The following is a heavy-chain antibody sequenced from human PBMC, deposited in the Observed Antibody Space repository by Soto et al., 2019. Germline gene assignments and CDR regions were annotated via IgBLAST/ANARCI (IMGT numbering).Heavy chain of an antibody. D-gene: IGHD5-18*01. CDR2: IYYSGST. Sequence: PSETLSLTCTVSGGSISSYYWSWIRQPPGKGLEWIGYIYYSGSTNYNPSLKSRVTISVDTSKNQFSLKLSSVTAADTAVYYCARVKYSSIDYWGQGTLVTVSS. J-gene: IGHJ4*02. V-gene: IGHV4-59*01. CDR3: ARVKYSSIDY. CDR1: GGSISSYY.